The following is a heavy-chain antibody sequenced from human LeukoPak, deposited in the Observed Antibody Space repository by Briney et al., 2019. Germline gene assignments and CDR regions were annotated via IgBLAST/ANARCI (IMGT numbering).Heavy chain of an antibody. V-gene: IGHV3-23*01. CDR2: ISGSGGSP. CDR1: GFTFSSYA. D-gene: IGHD2-2*01. CDR3: AKGDIVVVPAVPSEYYFDY. J-gene: IGHJ4*02. Sequence: GGSLRLSCAASGFTFSSYAMSWVRQAPGKGLEWVSAISGSGGSPYYADSVKGRFTISRDNSKNTLYLQMNSLRAEDTAVYYCAKGDIVVVPAVPSEYYFDYWGQGTLVTVSS.